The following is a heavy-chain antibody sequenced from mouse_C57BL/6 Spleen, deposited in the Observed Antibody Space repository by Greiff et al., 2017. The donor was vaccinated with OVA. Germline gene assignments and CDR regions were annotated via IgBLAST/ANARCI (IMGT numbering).Heavy chain of an antibody. CDR1: EYEFPSHD. J-gene: IGHJ1*03. V-gene: IGHV5-2*01. Sequence: EVKLMESGGGLVQPGESLKLSCESNEYEFPSHDMSWVRKTPEKRLELVAAINSDGGSTYYPDTMERRFIISRDNNKKTLYLQMSSLRSEDTALYYCARHGNYGSSYVYFDVWGTGTTVTVSS. CDR3: ARHGNYGSSYVYFDV. CDR2: INSDGGST. D-gene: IGHD1-1*01.